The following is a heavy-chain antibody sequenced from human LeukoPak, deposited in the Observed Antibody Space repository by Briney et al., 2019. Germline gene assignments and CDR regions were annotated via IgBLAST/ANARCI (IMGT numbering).Heavy chain of an antibody. CDR1: GGTFSSYA. CDR2: IIPIFGTA. CDR3: ARTEDGKSSGYPDPLFDY. D-gene: IGHD3-22*01. Sequence: SVKVSCKASGGTFSSYAISWVRQAPGQGLEWTGGIIPIFGTANYAQKFQGRVTITADESTSTAYMELSSLRSEDTAVYYCARTEDGKSSGYPDPLFDYWGQGTLVTVSS. J-gene: IGHJ4*02. V-gene: IGHV1-69*13.